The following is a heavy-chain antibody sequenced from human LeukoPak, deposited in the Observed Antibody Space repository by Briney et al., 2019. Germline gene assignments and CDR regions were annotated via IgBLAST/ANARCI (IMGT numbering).Heavy chain of an antibody. CDR1: GGSISGYH. J-gene: IGHJ4*02. D-gene: IGHD2-21*02. CDR2: IYYSGST. V-gene: IGHV4-59*08. CDR3: ARHSIRGGDLDY. Sequence: SSETLSLTCTVSGGSISGYHWSWIRQPPGKRLEWIAYIYYSGSTNYNPSLKSRLTISVDTSKNQFSLKLSSVTAADTAVYCCARHSIRGGDLDYWGQGTLVTVSS.